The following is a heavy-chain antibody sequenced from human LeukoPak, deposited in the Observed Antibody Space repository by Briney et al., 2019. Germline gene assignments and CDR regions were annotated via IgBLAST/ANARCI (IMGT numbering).Heavy chain of an antibody. CDR3: AKDGPSWVGPDAIDY. CDR2: IRYDGSNK. Sequence: GGSLRLSCAASGFTFSSYGMHWVRQAPGKGLEWVAFIRYDGSNKYYADSVKGRFTISRDNSMNTLYLQMNSLRAEDTAVYYCAKDGPSWVGPDAIDYWGQGTLVTVSS. V-gene: IGHV3-30*02. D-gene: IGHD1-26*01. J-gene: IGHJ4*02. CDR1: GFTFSSYG.